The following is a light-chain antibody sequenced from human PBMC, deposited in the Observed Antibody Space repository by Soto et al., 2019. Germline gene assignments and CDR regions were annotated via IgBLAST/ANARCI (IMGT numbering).Light chain of an antibody. V-gene: IGKV3-15*01. J-gene: IGKJ1*01. CDR1: QGVSSN. CDR2: AAS. Sequence: EIVMTQSPATRSLSPGERAAVSCMASQGVSSNLAWYQQKPGQAPRLLIYAASTRATGIPARFSGSGSGTEFTLTISILQSEDLAVYYCQQYNNRPVFGQGTKVDIK. CDR3: QQYNNRPV.